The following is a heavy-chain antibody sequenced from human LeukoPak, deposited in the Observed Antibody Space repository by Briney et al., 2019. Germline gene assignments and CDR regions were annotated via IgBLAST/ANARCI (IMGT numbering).Heavy chain of an antibody. J-gene: IGHJ6*02. Sequence: PGGSLRLSCAASGFTFSSYAMSWVRQAPGKGLEWVSAISGSGGSTYYADSVKGRFTISRDNSKNTLYLQMNSLRAEDTAVYCCAKDRSYYYGMDVWGQGTTVTVSS. CDR2: ISGSGGST. CDR3: AKDRSYYYGMDV. V-gene: IGHV3-23*01. CDR1: GFTFSSYA.